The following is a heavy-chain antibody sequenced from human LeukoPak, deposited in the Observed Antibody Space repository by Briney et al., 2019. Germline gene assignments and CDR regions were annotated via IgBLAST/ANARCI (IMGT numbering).Heavy chain of an antibody. CDR2: INYSGST. CDR3: AKGYNYAYGWFDP. V-gene: IGHV4-59*01. J-gene: IGHJ5*02. CDR1: GGSISSYY. Sequence: SETLSLTCTVSGGSISSYYWSWIRQSPGRGLEWIGYINYSGSTNYNPSLKGRVTMSVDRSKNQVSLKLSSVTAADTAVYYCAKGYNYAYGWFDPWGQGTLVTVSS. D-gene: IGHD5-18*01.